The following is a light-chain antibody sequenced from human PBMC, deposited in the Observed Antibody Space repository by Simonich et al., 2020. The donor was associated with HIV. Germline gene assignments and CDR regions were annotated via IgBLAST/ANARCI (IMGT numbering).Light chain of an antibody. J-gene: IGKJ2*01. V-gene: IGKV1-5*03. Sequence: YQQKPGKAPKLLIYKASSLESGVPSRFSGSGSGTDFTLTISGVEAEDFAVYYCQQYGSSPQYTFGQGTKLEIK. CDR3: QQYGSSPQYT. CDR2: KAS.